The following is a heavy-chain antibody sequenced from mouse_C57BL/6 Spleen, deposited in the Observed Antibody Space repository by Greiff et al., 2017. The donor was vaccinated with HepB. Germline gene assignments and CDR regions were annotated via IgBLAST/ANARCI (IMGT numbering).Heavy chain of an antibody. D-gene: IGHD2-3*01. CDR3: ARREEGDGFFGY. CDR1: GYTFTEYT. Sequence: VMLVESGAELVKPGASVKLSCKASGYTFTEYTIHWVKQRSGQGLEWIGWFYPGSGSIKYNEKFKDKATLTADKSSSTVYMELSRLTSEDSAVYFCARREEGDGFFGYWGQGTLVTVSA. CDR2: FYPGSGSI. J-gene: IGHJ3*01. V-gene: IGHV1-62-2*01.